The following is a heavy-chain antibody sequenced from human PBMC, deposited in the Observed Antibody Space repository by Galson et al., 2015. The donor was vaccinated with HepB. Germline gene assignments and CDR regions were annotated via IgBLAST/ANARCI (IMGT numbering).Heavy chain of an antibody. V-gene: IGHV3-48*01. J-gene: IGHJ4*02. D-gene: IGHD1-26*01. CDR2: ISSSSSTI. CDR3: ARDGIVGATPQKYYFDY. Sequence: SLRLSCAASGFTFSSYSMNWVRQAPGKGLEWVSYISSSSSTIYYADSVKGRFTISRDNAKNSLYLQMNSLRAEDTAVYYCARDGIVGATPQKYYFDYWGQGTLVTVSS. CDR1: GFTFSSYS.